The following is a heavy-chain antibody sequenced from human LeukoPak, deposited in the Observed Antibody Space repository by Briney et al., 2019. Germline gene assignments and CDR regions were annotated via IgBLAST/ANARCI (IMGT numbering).Heavy chain of an antibody. CDR2: IYHSGST. CDR3: ARRSVAAAGNDAFDI. CDR1: GGSISSGGYS. D-gene: IGHD6-13*01. V-gene: IGHV4-30-2*01. Sequence: SETLSLTCAVSGGSISSGGYSWSWIRQPPGKGLEWIGYIYHSGSTYYNPSLKSRVTISVDTSKNQFSLKLSSVTAADTAVYYCARRSVAAAGNDAFDIWGQGTMVTVSS. J-gene: IGHJ3*02.